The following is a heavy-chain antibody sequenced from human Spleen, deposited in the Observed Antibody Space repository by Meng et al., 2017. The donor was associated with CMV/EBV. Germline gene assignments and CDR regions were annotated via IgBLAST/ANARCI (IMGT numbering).Heavy chain of an antibody. J-gene: IGHJ3*02. Sequence: SETLSLTCTVSGYSISSGYYWGWIRQPPGKGLEWIGSIYHSGSTYYNPSLKSRVTISVDTSKNQFSLKLSSVTAADTAVYYCASRTYYDFWSGYSGAFGIWGQGTMVTVSS. CDR2: IYHSGST. D-gene: IGHD3-3*01. CDR3: ASRTYYDFWSGYSGAFGI. V-gene: IGHV4-38-2*02. CDR1: GYSISSGYY.